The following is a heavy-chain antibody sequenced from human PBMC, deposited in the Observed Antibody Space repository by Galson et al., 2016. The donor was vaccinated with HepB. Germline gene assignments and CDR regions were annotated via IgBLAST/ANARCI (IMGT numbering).Heavy chain of an antibody. CDR3: ARGMATIFPFDY. D-gene: IGHD5-24*01. Sequence: QSGAEVKKPGESLKISCKGSGYSFTSYWIAWVRQMPGKGLECMGIIYPNDSDIRYSPSFQGQVTISADKSISTAYLQWRSLKASDTAMYYCARGMATIFPFDYWGQGTLVTVSS. V-gene: IGHV5-51*01. J-gene: IGHJ4*02. CDR2: IYPNDSDI. CDR1: GYSFTSYW.